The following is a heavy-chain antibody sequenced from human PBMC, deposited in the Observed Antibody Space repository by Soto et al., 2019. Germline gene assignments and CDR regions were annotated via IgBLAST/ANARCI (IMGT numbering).Heavy chain of an antibody. D-gene: IGHD3-10*01. V-gene: IGHV4-31*03. Sequence: QVQLQESGPGLVKPSQTLSLTCTVSGGSISSCGYYWSGIGQHPGKGLEWIGYIYYIGSTSYNPSLKSRVTIAVDTSKNQFSLKLSSVTAADTAVYYCARFEGHHKRYYFDYWGQGTLVTVSS. CDR1: GGSISSCGYY. J-gene: IGHJ4*02. CDR3: ARFEGHHKRYYFDY. CDR2: IYYIGST.